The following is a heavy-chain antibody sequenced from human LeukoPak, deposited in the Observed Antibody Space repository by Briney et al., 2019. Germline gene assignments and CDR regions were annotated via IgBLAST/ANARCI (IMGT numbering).Heavy chain of an antibody. V-gene: IGHV4-39*07. D-gene: IGHD3-10*01. CDR2: IFYSGST. Sequence: SETLSLTCTVSGGSISTSKYYWGWIRHPPGKGLEWIGNIFYSGSTYYSPSLKSRVTISLDTSRNQFSLKLTSVTAADTAVYYCARGILWFGDDVWGKGTTVTISS. CDR3: ARGILWFGDDV. J-gene: IGHJ6*04. CDR1: GGSISTSKYY.